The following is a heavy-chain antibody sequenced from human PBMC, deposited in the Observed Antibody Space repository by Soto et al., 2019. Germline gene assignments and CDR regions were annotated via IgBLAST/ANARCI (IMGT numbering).Heavy chain of an antibody. J-gene: IGHJ6*02. V-gene: IGHV1-18*01. D-gene: IGHD3-16*01. CDR1: GYTFTSYV. Sequence: QVQLVQSGAEVKKPGASVKVSCKASGYTFTSYVFSWVRQAPGQGLEWMGWINAYNGDTNYAQNLQGRVTMTTDTSTHTAYMELRSLRSDDTAVYYCARMGDVPYYYYGMDVWGQGITVTVSS. CDR3: ARMGDVPYYYYGMDV. CDR2: INAYNGDT.